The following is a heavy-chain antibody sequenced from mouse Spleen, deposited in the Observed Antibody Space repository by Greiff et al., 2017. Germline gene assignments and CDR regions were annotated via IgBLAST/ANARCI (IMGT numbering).Heavy chain of an antibody. CDR1: GYTFTSYW. D-gene: IGHD2-12*01. V-gene: IGHV1-61*01. CDR2: IYPSDSET. CDR3: ARGNSYYSYYFDY. J-gene: IGHJ2*01. Sequence: QVQLQQSGAELVRPGSSVKLSCKASGYTFTSYWMDWVKQRPGQGLEWIGNIYPSDSETHYNQKFKDKATLTVDKSSSTAYMQLSSLTSEDSAVYYCARGNSYYSYYFDYWGQGTTLTVSS.